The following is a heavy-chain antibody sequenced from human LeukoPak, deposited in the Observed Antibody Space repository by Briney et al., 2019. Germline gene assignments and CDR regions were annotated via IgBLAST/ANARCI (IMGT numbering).Heavy chain of an antibody. D-gene: IGHD6-6*01. Sequence: ASVKVSCKASGGTFSSYAISWVRQAPGKGLEWMGRVDPEDGETIYAEKFQGRVTITADTSTDTAYMELSSLRSEDTAVYYCATADYSSSPFDYWGQGTLVTVSS. CDR3: ATADYSSSPFDY. J-gene: IGHJ4*02. CDR1: GGTFSSYA. V-gene: IGHV1-69-2*01. CDR2: VDPEDGET.